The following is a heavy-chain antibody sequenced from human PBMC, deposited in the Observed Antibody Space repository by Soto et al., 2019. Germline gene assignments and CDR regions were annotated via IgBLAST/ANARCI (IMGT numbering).Heavy chain of an antibody. CDR1: GYSFTSYW. V-gene: IGHV5-10-1*01. J-gene: IGHJ4*02. D-gene: IGHD3-10*01. CDR2: IDPTDSYA. CDR3: ARQGGEYNTMSDY. Sequence: GESLKISCRVSGYSFTSYWISWVRQMPGKGLEWMGRIDPTDSYANYSPSFQGHVTFSVDRSINTAYLQWSSLKASDTAMYYCARQGGEYNTMSDYWGQGTLVTVSS.